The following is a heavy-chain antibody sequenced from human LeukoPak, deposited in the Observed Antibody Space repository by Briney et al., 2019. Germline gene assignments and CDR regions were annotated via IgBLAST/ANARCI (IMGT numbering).Heavy chain of an antibody. J-gene: IGHJ4*02. CDR2: INPGDSDT. CDR3: ARHHDYGDYGCFDY. D-gene: IGHD4-17*01. V-gene: IGHV5-51*01. CDR1: GYSFTSYW. Sequence: GESLKISCKGSGYSFTSYWIGWVRQMPGKGLEWMGIINPGDSDTRYSPSFQGQVAISADKSIRTAYLQWSSLKASDTAIYYCARHHDYGDYGCFDYWGQGSLVTVPS.